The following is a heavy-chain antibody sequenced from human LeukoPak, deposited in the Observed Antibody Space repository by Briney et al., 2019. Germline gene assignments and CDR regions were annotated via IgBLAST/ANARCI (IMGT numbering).Heavy chain of an antibody. CDR2: IYSGGST. CDR3: ARDTYYYGLNY. CDR1: GFTVSSNY. V-gene: IGHV3-53*01. Sequence: PGGSLRLSCAASGFTVSSNYMSWVRQAPGKGLEWVSVIYSGGSTYYPDSVKGRFTISRDNSKNTLYLQMNSLRAEDTAVYYCARDTYYYGLNYWGQGTLVTVSS. J-gene: IGHJ4*02. D-gene: IGHD3-10*01.